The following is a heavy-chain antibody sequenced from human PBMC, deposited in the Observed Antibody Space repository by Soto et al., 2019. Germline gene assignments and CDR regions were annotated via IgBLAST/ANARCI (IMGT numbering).Heavy chain of an antibody. CDR1: GGSFSGYY. D-gene: IGHD3-9*01. CDR3: ARARLRYFDWSPFYYGMDV. V-gene: IGHV4-34*01. CDR2: INHSGST. J-gene: IGHJ6*02. Sequence: ASETLSLTCAVYGGSFSGYYWSWIRQPPGKGLEWIGEINHSGSTNYNPSLKSRVTISVDTSKNQFSLKLSSVTAAGTAVYYCARARLRYFDWSPFYYGMDVWGQGTTVTVSS.